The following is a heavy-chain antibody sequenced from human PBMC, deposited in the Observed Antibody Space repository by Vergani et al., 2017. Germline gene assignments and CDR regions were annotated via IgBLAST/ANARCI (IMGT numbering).Heavy chain of an antibody. D-gene: IGHD4-23*01. Sequence: QVQLVQSGAEVKKPGSSVKVSCKASGGTFSSYTISWVRQAPGQGLEWMGRIIPILGIANYAQKFQGRVTITADKSTSTAYMELSSLRSEDTAVYYCASKTPDDHSRVYYFYCMDVWRKGSTVTVSS. V-gene: IGHV1-69*02. CDR3: ASKTPDDHSRVYYFYCMDV. CDR2: IIPILGIA. J-gene: IGHJ6*03. CDR1: GGTFSSYT.